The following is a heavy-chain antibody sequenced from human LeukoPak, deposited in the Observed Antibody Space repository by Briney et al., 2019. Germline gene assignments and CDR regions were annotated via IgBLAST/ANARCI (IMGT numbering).Heavy chain of an antibody. CDR1: GGSISSNNYY. Sequence: SETLSLTCTVSGGSISSNNYYWGWIRQPPGKGLEWIGYIYHSGSTYYNPSLKSRVTISVDRSKNQFSLKLSSVTAADTAVYYCVREGVYCSGGSCHNWFDPWGQGSLVTVSS. CDR2: IYHSGST. J-gene: IGHJ5*02. CDR3: VREGVYCSGGSCHNWFDP. D-gene: IGHD2-15*01. V-gene: IGHV4-39*07.